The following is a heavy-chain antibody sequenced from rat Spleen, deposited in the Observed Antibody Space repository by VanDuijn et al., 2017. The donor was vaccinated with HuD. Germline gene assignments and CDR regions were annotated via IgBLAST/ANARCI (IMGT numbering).Heavy chain of an antibody. V-gene: IGHV5-25*01. Sequence: EVQLVESGGGLVQPGRSLKLSCAASGFTFSNYDMAWVRQAPTKGLEWVASISTSGGSTYYRDSVKGRFTVSRDNAKSTLYLQMDSLRSEDTATYYCARSIHPPYYFDYWGQGVMVTVSS. CDR2: ISTSGGST. CDR1: GFTFSNYD. CDR3: ARSIHPPYYFDY. D-gene: IGHD3-8*01. J-gene: IGHJ2*01.